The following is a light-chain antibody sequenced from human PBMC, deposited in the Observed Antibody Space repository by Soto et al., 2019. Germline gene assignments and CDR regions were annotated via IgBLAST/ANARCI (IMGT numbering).Light chain of an antibody. Sequence: DIVLTQSPGTLSLSPGERATLYCRASQSVSSNHLAWYQQKPGQAPRLLIYGASSRATGIPARFSGSGSGTDFTLTISSLQSEDFAIYYCQQYYDWPITFGQGTRLEIK. J-gene: IGKJ5*01. CDR3: QQYYDWPIT. CDR2: GAS. V-gene: IGKV3-15*01. CDR1: QSVSSN.